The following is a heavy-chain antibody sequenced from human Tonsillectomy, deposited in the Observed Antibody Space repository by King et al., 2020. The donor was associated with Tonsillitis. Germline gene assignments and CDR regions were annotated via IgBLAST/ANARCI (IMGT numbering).Heavy chain of an antibody. CDR1: GFTFSSYG. D-gene: IGHD5-18*01. J-gene: IGHJ5*02. V-gene: IGHV3-30*18. CDR2: ISYDGSNK. CDR3: AKDAWIQLWQSNWFDP. Sequence: VQLVESGGGVVQPGRSLRLSCAASGFTFSSYGMHWVRQAPGKGLEWVAVISYDGSNKYYADSVKCRFTISRDNSKNTLYLQMNSLRAEDTAVYYCAKDAWIQLWQSNWFDPWGQGTLVTVSS.